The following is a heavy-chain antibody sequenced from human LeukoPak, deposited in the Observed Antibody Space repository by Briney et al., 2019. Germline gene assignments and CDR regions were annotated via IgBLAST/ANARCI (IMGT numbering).Heavy chain of an antibody. Sequence: GRSLRLSCAASEFTFSNAWMSWVRQAPGKGLEWVGRIKSKTDGGTTDYAAPVKGRFTISRDDSKTTLYLQMNSLKTEDTAVYYCTTDGDYEIKGDYWGQGTLVTVSS. J-gene: IGHJ4*02. CDR2: IKSKTDGGTT. D-gene: IGHD4-17*01. V-gene: IGHV3-15*01. CDR3: TTDGDYEIKGDY. CDR1: EFTFSNAW.